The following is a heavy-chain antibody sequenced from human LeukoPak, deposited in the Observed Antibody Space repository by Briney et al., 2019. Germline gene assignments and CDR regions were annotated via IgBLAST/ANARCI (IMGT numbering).Heavy chain of an antibody. D-gene: IGHD3-10*01. CDR1: GYSISSGYY. CDR3: ARDRAGVYSYGSGSYYKRADAFDI. V-gene: IGHV4-38-2*02. J-gene: IGHJ3*02. Sequence: KTSETLSLTCIVSGYSISSGYYWGWIRQPPGKGLEWIGNIHHSGSTYYNPSLKSRVTISVDTSKNQLSLKLSSVTAADTAVYYCARDRAGVYSYGSGSYYKRADAFDIWGQGTMVTVSS. CDR2: IHHSGST.